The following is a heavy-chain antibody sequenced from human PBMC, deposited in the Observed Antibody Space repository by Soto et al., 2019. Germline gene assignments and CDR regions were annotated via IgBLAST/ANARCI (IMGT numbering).Heavy chain of an antibody. J-gene: IGHJ4*02. V-gene: IGHV3-7*03. CDR2: IKQDGSEK. CDR3: ARDGGGYY. CDR1: GFIFSSYW. Sequence: GGSLSLSCAASGFIFSSYWMSWVRQAPGKGLEWVANIKQDGSEKYYVDSVKGRFTISRDNAKNSLYLQMNSLRAEDTAVYYCARDGGGYYWGQGTLVTVSS. D-gene: IGHD2-21*01.